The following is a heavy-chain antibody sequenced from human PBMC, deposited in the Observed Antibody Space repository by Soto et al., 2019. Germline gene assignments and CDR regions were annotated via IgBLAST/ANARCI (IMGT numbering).Heavy chain of an antibody. D-gene: IGHD6-13*01. CDR1: GFTFSSYG. J-gene: IGHJ4*02. CDR3: ARTEGQLALDY. Sequence: QVQLVESGGGVVQPGRSLRLSCAASGFTFSSYGMHWVRQAPGKGLEWVAVIWYDGSNKYYADSVKGRFTISRDNSQNTLYLQMNSLRAEDTAVYYCARTEGQLALDYWGQGTLVTVSS. V-gene: IGHV3-33*01. CDR2: IWYDGSNK.